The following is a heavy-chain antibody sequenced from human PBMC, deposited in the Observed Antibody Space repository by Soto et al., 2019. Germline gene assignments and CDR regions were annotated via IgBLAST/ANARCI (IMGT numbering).Heavy chain of an antibody. V-gene: IGHV4-31*03. D-gene: IGHD3-3*01. Sequence: KTSETLSLTCTVSGGSISSGGYYFIWIRQHPWKGLELIGYIYYSGSTYYNPSLKSRVTISVDTSKNQFSLKLTSVTAADTAVYFCARAQTIFGIITVFDYWGQGTLVTVSS. CDR1: GGSISSGGYY. CDR3: ARAQTIFGIITVFDY. CDR2: IYYSGST. J-gene: IGHJ4*02.